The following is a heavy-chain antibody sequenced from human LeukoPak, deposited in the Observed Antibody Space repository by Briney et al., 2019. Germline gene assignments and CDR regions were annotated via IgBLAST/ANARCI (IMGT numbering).Heavy chain of an antibody. J-gene: IGHJ4*02. CDR3: ARVRSIVATINGFDY. CDR2: INPNSGGT. CDR1: GYTFTGYY. D-gene: IGHD5-12*01. V-gene: IGHV1-2*02. Sequence: ASVKVSCKASGYTFTGYYMHWVRQASGQGLEWMGWINPNSGGTNYAQKFQGRVTMTRDTSISTAYMELSRLRSDNTAVYYCARVRSIVATINGFDYWGQGTLVTVSS.